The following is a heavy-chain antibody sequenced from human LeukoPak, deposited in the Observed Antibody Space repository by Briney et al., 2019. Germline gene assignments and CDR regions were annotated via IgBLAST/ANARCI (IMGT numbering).Heavy chain of an antibody. J-gene: IGHJ6*03. CDR3: ASVELVSDYYYYYYMDV. CDR2: IYYSGST. CDR1: GGSISSYY. Sequence: SETLSLTCTVSGGSISSYYWSWIRQPPGKGLEWIGYIYYSGSTNYNPSLKSRVTISVDTSKNQFSLKLSSVTAADTAVYYCASVELVSDYYYYYYMDVXXXGXTVTVSS. D-gene: IGHD6-13*01. V-gene: IGHV4-59*01.